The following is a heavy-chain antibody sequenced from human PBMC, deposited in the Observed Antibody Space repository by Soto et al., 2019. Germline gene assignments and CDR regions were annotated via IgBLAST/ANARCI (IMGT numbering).Heavy chain of an antibody. D-gene: IGHD5-12*01. V-gene: IGHV3-53*04. CDR2: IYSGGST. CDR1: GFTVSSNY. CDR3: ARKVATSPYAFDI. Sequence: GGSLRLSCAASGFTVSSNYMSWVRQAPGKGLEWVSVIYSGGSTYYADSVKGRFTISRHNSKNTLYLQMNSLRAEDTAVYYCARKVATSPYAFDIWGQGTMVTVSS. J-gene: IGHJ3*02.